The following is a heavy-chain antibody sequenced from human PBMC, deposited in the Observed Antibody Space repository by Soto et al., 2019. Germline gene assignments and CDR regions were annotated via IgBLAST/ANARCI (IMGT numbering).Heavy chain of an antibody. CDR2: MNPNSGNT. V-gene: IGHV1-8*01. CDR3: ARGQIAAAGID. D-gene: IGHD6-13*01. J-gene: IGHJ4*02. Sequence: VASVKVSCKASGYTFTIYDINWVLQATGQGLEWMGWMNPNSGNTGYAQKFQGRVTMTRNTSISTAYMELSSLRSEDTAVEDGARGQIAAAGIDWGQGTLVTVSS. CDR1: GYTFTIYD.